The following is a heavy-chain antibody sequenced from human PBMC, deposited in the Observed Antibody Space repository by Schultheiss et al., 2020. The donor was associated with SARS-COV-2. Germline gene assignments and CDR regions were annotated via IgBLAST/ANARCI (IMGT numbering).Heavy chain of an antibody. CDR2: ISGSGGST. J-gene: IGHJ1*01. V-gene: IGHV3-23*01. CDR3: ARGNFDWLLYRSEYFQH. D-gene: IGHD3-9*01. Sequence: GESLKISCAASGFTFSSYAMSWVRQAPGKGLEWVSAISGSGGSTYYADSVKGRFTISRDNAKNSLYLQMNSLRAEDTAVYYCARGNFDWLLYRSEYFQHWGQGTLVTVSS. CDR1: GFTFSSYA.